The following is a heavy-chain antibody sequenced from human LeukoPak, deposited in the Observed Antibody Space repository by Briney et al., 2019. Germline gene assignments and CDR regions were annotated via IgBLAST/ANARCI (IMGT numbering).Heavy chain of an antibody. Sequence: ASVKVSCKASGYTFTSYYMHWVRQAPGQGLEWMGIINPSGGSTSYAQKFQGRVTMTEDTSTDTAYMELSSLRSEDTAVYYCATVTRRAEWELIDYWGQGTLVTVSS. V-gene: IGHV1-46*01. CDR3: ATVTRRAEWELIDY. D-gene: IGHD1-26*01. J-gene: IGHJ4*02. CDR2: INPSGGST. CDR1: GYTFTSYY.